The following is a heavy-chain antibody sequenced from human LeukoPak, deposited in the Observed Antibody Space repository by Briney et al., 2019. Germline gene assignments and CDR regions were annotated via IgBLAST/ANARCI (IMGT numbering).Heavy chain of an antibody. CDR1: GYTFTSYY. Sequence: PSEKLSCQASGYTFTSYYIEWVRQAPGQGLERMRIINPSGGRTTYAQKFQGRVTMGRDTSTSTVYMEMSGLRSEDTAVYYCRREGEYDVRKPGGDYWGQGTLVNVSS. J-gene: IGHJ4*02. CDR2: INPSGGRT. CDR3: RREGEYDVRKPGGDY. V-gene: IGHV1-46*01. D-gene: IGHD3-16*01.